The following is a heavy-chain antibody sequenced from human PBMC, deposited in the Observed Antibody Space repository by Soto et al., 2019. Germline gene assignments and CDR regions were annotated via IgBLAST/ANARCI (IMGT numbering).Heavy chain of an antibody. CDR1: GGSISSGGYY. D-gene: IGHD3-22*01. J-gene: IGHJ4*02. CDR3: ARVYDSSGYYSDY. CDR2: IYYSGST. Sequence: TLSLTCTVSGGSISSGGYYWSWIRQHPGKGLEWLGYIYYSGSTYYNPSLKSRVTISVDTSKNQFSLPLSSVTAADPAVYYCARVYDSSGYYSDYWGQGTLGAVSS. V-gene: IGHV4-31*03.